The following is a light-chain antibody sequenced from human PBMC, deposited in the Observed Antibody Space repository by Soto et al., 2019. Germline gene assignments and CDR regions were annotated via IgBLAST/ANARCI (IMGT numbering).Light chain of an antibody. CDR3: LLYYGGAYV. V-gene: IGLV7-43*01. CDR1: TGAVTSGYY. CDR2: STS. Sequence: QAVVTQEPSLTVSPGGTVTLTCASSTGAVTSGYYPNWFQQKPGQAPRALINSTSNKHSWTPVRFSGSLLGGKAALTLSGVQHEDEAEYYCLLYYGGAYVFGTGTKLTVL. J-gene: IGLJ1*01.